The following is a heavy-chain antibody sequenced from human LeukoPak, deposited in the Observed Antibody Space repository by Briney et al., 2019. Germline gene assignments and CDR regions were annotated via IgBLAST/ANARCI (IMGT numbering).Heavy chain of an antibody. V-gene: IGHV1-2*02. CDR3: ARFSHLAVAGTPHFDY. D-gene: IGHD6-19*01. CDR2: INPNSGGT. Sequence: ASVKVSCKASGHIFTDYHIHWVRQAPGQGLEWMGWINPNSGGTNYAEKFQGRVTMTRDTSISTAYMELSGLTSDDTAVYYCARFSHLAVAGTPHFDYWGQGTLVTVSS. J-gene: IGHJ4*02. CDR1: GHIFTDYH.